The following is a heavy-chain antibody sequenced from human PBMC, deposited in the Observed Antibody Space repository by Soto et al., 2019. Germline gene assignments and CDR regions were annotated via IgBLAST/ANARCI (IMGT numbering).Heavy chain of an antibody. CDR3: ARGLEAGAAGYYYGMDV. CDR2: IIPIFGTA. D-gene: IGHD1-1*01. J-gene: IGHJ6*02. Sequence: SVKVSCKASGGTFSSYAISWVRQAPGQGLEWMGGIIPIFGTANYAQKFQGRVTITADKSTSTAYMELSSLRSEDTAVYYCARGLEAGAAGYYYGMDVWGQGTTVTVSS. V-gene: IGHV1-69*06. CDR1: GGTFSSYA.